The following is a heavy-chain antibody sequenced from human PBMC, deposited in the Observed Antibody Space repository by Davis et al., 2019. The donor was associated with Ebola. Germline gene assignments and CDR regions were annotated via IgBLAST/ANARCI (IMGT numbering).Heavy chain of an antibody. CDR3: ARGDFRGNERDY. J-gene: IGHJ4*02. D-gene: IGHD4-23*01. V-gene: IGHV4-34*01. CDR1: GGSFSAYY. Sequence: MPGGSLRLSCAVYGGSFSAYYWSWIRQPPGKGLEWIGEINHSGSTNYSPSLKSRVTISIDTSKNQFSLRLNSVAAADTAVYYCARGDFRGNERDYWGQGTLVTVSS. CDR2: INHSGST.